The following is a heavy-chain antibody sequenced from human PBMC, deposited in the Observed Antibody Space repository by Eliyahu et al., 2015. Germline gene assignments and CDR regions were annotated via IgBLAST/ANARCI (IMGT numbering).Heavy chain of an antibody. CDR2: ISYSGSA. V-gene: IGHV4-39*02. D-gene: IGHD6-19*01. CDR3: ARCGWYNPFDY. CDR1: GXSISSGTYY. Sequence: QLQLQESGPGLVKPSXTLSLTCTVXGXSISSGTYYWGWIRXPPGKGLEWIGTISYSGSAFYNPSLKSRVTISVDTSKNHFSLNLSSVTAADTAVYYCARCGWYNPFDYWGQGTLVTVSS. J-gene: IGHJ4*02.